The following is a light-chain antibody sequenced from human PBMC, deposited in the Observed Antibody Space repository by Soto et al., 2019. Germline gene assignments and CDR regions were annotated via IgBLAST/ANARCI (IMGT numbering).Light chain of an antibody. CDR3: QQYGTSLWT. CDR1: QSVSDSS. J-gene: IGKJ1*01. Sequence: EIVLTQSPATLSLSPVERATLSFMASQSVSDSSVAWYQQNPGQAPRLLIYGASTRATGIPDRFSGSGFGTDFTLTISILEPEDFAVYYCQQYGTSLWTFGQGTKVEIK. V-gene: IGKV3-20*01. CDR2: GAS.